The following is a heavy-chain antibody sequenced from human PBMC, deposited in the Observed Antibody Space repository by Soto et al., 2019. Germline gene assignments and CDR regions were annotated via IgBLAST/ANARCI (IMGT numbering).Heavy chain of an antibody. CDR2: INPATGAA. D-gene: IGHD3-3*01. V-gene: IGHV1-2*02. Sequence: QLHLVQSGAVVKKPGASVTVSCSASGYPVTAYYMHWVRQAPGRGLEWMGGINPATGAAKYTQTFPGRVTITREASAGTVFMGLGGLTSEDTAVFYCARGGGVGVAGSAAFDMWGQGTLVTVSS. CDR1: GYPVTAYY. J-gene: IGHJ3*02. CDR3: ARGGGVGVAGSAAFDM.